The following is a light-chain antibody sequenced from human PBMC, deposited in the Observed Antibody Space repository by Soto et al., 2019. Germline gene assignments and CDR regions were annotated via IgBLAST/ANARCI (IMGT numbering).Light chain of an antibody. CDR1: SSNIGSNY. Sequence: QSVLTQPPSASGTPGQRVTISCSGSSSNIGSNYVYWYQQLPGTATKLLIYRNNQRPSGVPDRFSGSKSGTSASLAISGLRSEDEADYYCAAWDDSLSGHVGFGGGTKLTV. J-gene: IGLJ2*01. V-gene: IGLV1-47*01. CDR2: RNN. CDR3: AAWDDSLSGHVG.